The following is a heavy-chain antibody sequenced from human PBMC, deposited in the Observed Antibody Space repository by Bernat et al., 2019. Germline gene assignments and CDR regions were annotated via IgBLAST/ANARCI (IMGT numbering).Heavy chain of an antibody. J-gene: IGHJ4*02. CDR2: INSDGIYT. Sequence: EVQLVESGGGLVQPGGSLRLSCAASGFTFNTLWMYWVRQAPGKGLVWVSRINSDGIYTTYADSVKGRFTISRDNAKNTLYLQMNSLSAEDTAVYYCARGGVTFGAVIAQWGQGTLVTVSS. CDR1: GFTFNTLW. V-gene: IGHV3-74*01. CDR3: ARGGVTFGAVIAQ. D-gene: IGHD3-16*02.